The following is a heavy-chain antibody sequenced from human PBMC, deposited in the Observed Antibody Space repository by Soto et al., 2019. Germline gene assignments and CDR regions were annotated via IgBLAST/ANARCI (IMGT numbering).Heavy chain of an antibody. J-gene: IGHJ4*02. Sequence: ASVKVSCKASGYTFTSYGISWVRQAPGQGLEWMGWISAYNGNTNYAQKLQGRVTMTTDTSTSTAYMELRSLRSDDTAVYYCARDYCSGGSCRYSGSYYWGQGSLVTVSS. D-gene: IGHD2-15*01. CDR3: ARDYCSGGSCRYSGSYY. V-gene: IGHV1-18*01. CDR1: GYTFTSYG. CDR2: ISAYNGNT.